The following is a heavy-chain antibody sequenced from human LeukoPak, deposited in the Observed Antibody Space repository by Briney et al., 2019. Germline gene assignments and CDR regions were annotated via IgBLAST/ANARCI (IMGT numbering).Heavy chain of an antibody. CDR3: ARHVGATVTQYCYYYYGMDV. Sequence: SETLSLTCTVSGGSISSYYWSWLRQPPGKGLEWIGYIYYSGSTNYNPSLKSRVTISVDTSKNQFSLKLSSVTAADTAVYYCARHVGATVTQYCYYYYGMDVWGQGTTVTVSS. CDR2: IYYSGST. CDR1: GGSISSYY. V-gene: IGHV4-59*08. D-gene: IGHD4-11*01. J-gene: IGHJ6*02.